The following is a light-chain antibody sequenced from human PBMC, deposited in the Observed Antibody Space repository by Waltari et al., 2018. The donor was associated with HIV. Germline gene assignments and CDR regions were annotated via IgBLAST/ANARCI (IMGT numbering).Light chain of an antibody. V-gene: IGLV2-23*02. CDR1: SSDVAIYNL. Sequence: QSALPQPASVSGSPGQAITFSCTGTSSDVAIYNLVSWYQQHPGNSPKLRIYEVSKRPAGVSNRFSGSKSGNTSSLTISGLPAEDEADYYCCSYAGSSTFRVFGGGTKLTVL. J-gene: IGLJ2*01. CDR3: CSYAGSSTFRV. CDR2: EVS.